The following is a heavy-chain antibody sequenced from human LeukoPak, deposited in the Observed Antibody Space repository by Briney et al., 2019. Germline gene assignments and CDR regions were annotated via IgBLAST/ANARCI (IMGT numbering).Heavy chain of an antibody. CDR3: VRHLNFDSSGLSWFDP. Sequence: ASETLSLTCTVSGGSISSNSFSWGWIRQTPGKEVEWIGSLSYSGTARYNPSLKSRITMSLDTSKNQISLELSSVTAADTAVYHRVRHLNFDSSGLSWFDPWGQGTLVTVSS. J-gene: IGHJ5*02. V-gene: IGHV4-39*01. CDR2: LSYSGTA. D-gene: IGHD3-22*01. CDR1: GGSISSNSFS.